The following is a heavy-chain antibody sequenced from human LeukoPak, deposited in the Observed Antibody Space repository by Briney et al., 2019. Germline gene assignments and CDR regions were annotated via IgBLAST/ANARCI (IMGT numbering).Heavy chain of an antibody. V-gene: IGHV3-30*04. CDR2: ISYDGSNK. Sequence: GMSLRLSCAASGFTFSSYAIHWVRQAPGKGLEWVAVISYDGSNKYYADSVKGRFTISRDNSKNTLYLQMNSLRAEDTAVYYCARDWTDIVVVPAATPNSYYGMDVWGQGTTVTVSS. CDR3: ARDWTDIVVVPAATPNSYYGMDV. J-gene: IGHJ6*02. CDR1: GFTFSSYA. D-gene: IGHD2-2*01.